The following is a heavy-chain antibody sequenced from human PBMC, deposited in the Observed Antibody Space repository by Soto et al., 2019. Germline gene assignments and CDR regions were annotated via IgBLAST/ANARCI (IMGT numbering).Heavy chain of an antibody. CDR1: GFTFSLYA. V-gene: IGHV3-64*04. Sequence: GSLRLSCSASGFTFSLYAMHWVRQAPGKGLEYVSSISTNGGSTHYADSVKGRFTISRDNSKNTVYLQMNSLRVEDTALYYCAREKKEVSTDYWGQGTLVTVSS. CDR2: ISTNGGST. J-gene: IGHJ4*02. CDR3: AREKKEVSTDY.